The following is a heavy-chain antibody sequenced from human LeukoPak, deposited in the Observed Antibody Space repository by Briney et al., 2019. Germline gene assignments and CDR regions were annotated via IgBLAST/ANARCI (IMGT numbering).Heavy chain of an antibody. CDR3: ARDLGGNKDY. J-gene: IGHJ4*02. CDR2: IYYSGST. Sequence: SETLSLTCTVSGGSISSGGHYWSWIRQHPGKGLEWIGYIYYSGSTYYNPSLKSRLTISGDTSKKQFSLKLGSVTAADTAVYYCARDLGGNKDYWGQGTLVTVSS. V-gene: IGHV4-31*03. CDR1: GGSISSGGHY. D-gene: IGHD4-23*01.